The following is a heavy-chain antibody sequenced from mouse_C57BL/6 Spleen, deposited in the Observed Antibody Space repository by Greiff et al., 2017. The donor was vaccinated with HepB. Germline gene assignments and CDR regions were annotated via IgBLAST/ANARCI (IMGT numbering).Heavy chain of an antibody. D-gene: IGHD4-1*02. J-gene: IGHJ2*01. CDR1: GYTFTSYW. CDR3: ARGRDGNWNFDY. Sequence: QVQLQQPGAELVKPGASVKLSCKASGYTFTSYWMQWVKQRPGQGLEWIGEIDPSDSYTNYNQKFKGKATLTVDTSSSTAYMQLSSLTSEDSAVYYCARGRDGNWNFDYWGQGTTLTVSS. V-gene: IGHV1-50*01. CDR2: IDPSDSYT.